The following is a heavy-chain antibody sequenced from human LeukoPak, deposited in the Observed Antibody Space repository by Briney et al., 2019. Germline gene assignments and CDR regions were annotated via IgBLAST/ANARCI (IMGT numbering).Heavy chain of an antibody. D-gene: IGHD2-21*01. CDR1: GFTFSSYS. CDR2: VSSSSSTI. Sequence: GGSLRLSCAASGFTFSSYSMNWVRQAPGKGLEWVSYVSSSSSTIYYADSVKGRFTISRDSSKKTLPLQMNSLRAEDTAVYFCAKSLYCGADCYNFQDWGQGTLVTVSS. V-gene: IGHV3-48*01. CDR3: AKSLYCGADCYNFQD. J-gene: IGHJ1*01.